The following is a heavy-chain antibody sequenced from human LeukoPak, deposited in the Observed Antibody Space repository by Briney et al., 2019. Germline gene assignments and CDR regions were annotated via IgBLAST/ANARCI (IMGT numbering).Heavy chain of an antibody. CDR2: IIPILGIA. Sequence: SVKVSCKASGGTFSSYAISWVRQAPGQGLEWMGRIIPILGIANYAQKFQGRVTITADKSTSAAYMELSSLRSEDTAAYYCARGRVGATRDYYYYYGMDVWGQGTTVTVSS. D-gene: IGHD1-26*01. CDR1: GGTFSSYA. V-gene: IGHV1-69*04. CDR3: ARGRVGATRDYYYYYGMDV. J-gene: IGHJ6*02.